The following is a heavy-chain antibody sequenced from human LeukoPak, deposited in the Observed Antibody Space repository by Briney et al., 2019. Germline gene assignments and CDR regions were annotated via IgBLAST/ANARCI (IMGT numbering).Heavy chain of an antibody. Sequence: SETLSLTCTVSGYSISSGYYWGWIRQPPGKGLEWIGSIYHSGSTYYNPSLKGRVTISVDTSKNQFSLKLSSVTAADTAVYYCARDPPDAFDIWGQGTMVTVSS. CDR3: ARDPPDAFDI. CDR1: GYSISSGYY. CDR2: IYHSGST. J-gene: IGHJ3*02. V-gene: IGHV4-38-2*02.